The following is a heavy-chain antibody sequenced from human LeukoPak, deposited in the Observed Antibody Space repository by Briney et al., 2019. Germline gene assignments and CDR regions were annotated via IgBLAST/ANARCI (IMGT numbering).Heavy chain of an antibody. Sequence: GESLKISCKGSGYTFSSYWIGWVRQMPGKGPEWMGIIYPGDSSIRYSPSFQGQVTISAGRSINSAYLQWSSLKASDTAMYYCARTSGWSSGDPFDLWGQGTMVTVSS. J-gene: IGHJ3*01. CDR3: ARTSGWSSGDPFDL. CDR2: IYPGDSSI. CDR1: GYTFSSYW. D-gene: IGHD6-19*01. V-gene: IGHV5-51*01.